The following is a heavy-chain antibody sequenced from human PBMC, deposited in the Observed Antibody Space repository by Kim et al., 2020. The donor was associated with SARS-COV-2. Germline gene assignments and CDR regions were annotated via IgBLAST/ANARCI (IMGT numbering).Heavy chain of an antibody. Sequence: GGSLRLSCAASGFTFSSYGMHWVRQAPGKGLEWVAVISYDGSNKYYADSVKGRFTISRDNSKNTLYLQMNSLRAEDTAVYYCAKDASEQQPDAEYFQHWGQGTLVTVSS. CDR1: GFTFSSYG. D-gene: IGHD6-13*01. CDR3: AKDASEQQPDAEYFQH. V-gene: IGHV3-30*18. J-gene: IGHJ1*01. CDR2: ISYDGSNK.